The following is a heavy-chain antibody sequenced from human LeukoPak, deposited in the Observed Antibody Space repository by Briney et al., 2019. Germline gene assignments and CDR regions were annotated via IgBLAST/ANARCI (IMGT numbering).Heavy chain of an antibody. V-gene: IGHV3-33*01. CDR3: ARGPSITMVRGVFDY. J-gene: IGHJ4*02. CDR2: IWYDGSNK. Sequence: PGGSLRLSCAASGFTFSSYGMHWVRQAPGKGLEWVAVIWYDGSNKYYADSVKGRFTISRDNSKNTLYLQMNSLRAEDTAVYYCARGPSITMVRGVFDYWGQGTLVTVSS. D-gene: IGHD3-10*01. CDR1: GFTFSSYG.